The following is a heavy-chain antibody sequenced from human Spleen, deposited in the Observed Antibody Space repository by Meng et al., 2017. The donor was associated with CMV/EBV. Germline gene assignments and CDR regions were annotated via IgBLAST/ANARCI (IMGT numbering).Heavy chain of an antibody. J-gene: IGHJ4*02. V-gene: IGHV3-23*03. CDR2: IYSGGSST. Sequence: GESLKISCAASGFTFSSYAMSWVRQAPGKGLEWVSVIYSGGSSTSYADSVKGRFTISRDNAKNLLYLQMNSLRAEDTAVYYCAGGRPPAYWGQGTLVTVSS. D-gene: IGHD1-26*01. CDR3: AGGRPPAY. CDR1: GFTFSSYA.